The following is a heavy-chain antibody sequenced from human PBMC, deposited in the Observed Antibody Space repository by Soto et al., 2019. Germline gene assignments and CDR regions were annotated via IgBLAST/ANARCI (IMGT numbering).Heavy chain of an antibody. V-gene: IGHV1-18*04. D-gene: IGHD6-13*01. CDR2: ISAYNGNT. CDR1: GYTFASYG. Sequence: ASVKVSCKASGYTFASYGISWVRQAPGQGLEWMGWISAYNGNTNYAQKLQGRVTMTTDTSTSTAYMELRSLRSDDTAVYYCAIAAAGVWFDPWGQGTLVTVSS. J-gene: IGHJ5*02. CDR3: AIAAAGVWFDP.